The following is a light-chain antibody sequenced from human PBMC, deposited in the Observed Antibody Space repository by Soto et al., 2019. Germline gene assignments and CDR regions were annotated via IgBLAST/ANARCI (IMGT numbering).Light chain of an antibody. V-gene: IGLV2-8*01. Sequence: QSLLTQPPSSSGSPGQSVTISCTGTSSDVGGYKYVSWYQQHPGKVPKLMIYEVSKRPSGVPDRFSGSKSGNTASLTVSGLQAEDEADYYCSSYAGSNTDYVFSTGTKVNVL. J-gene: IGLJ1*01. CDR1: SSDVGGYKY. CDR3: SSYAGSNTDYV. CDR2: EVS.